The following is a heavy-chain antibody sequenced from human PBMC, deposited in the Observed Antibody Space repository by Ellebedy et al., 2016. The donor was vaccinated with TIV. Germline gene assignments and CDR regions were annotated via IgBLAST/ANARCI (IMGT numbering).Heavy chain of an antibody. CDR3: ARLRQSRDRSHWYFDL. CDR2: SFMGGST. CDR1: GGSFSSYY. Sequence: SETLFLTXTVSGGSFSSYYWSWIRQAAGKGLEWIGRSFMGGSTTYNPSLKNRVTMSADASTTQLSLSLSSVTAADTAVYFCARLRQSRDRSHWYFDLWGRGTLVTVSS. D-gene: IGHD1-14*01. V-gene: IGHV4-4*07. J-gene: IGHJ2*01.